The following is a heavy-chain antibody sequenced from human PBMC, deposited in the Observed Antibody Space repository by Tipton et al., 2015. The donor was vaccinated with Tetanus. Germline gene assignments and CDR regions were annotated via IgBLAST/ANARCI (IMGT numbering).Heavy chain of an antibody. CDR1: GDSGSRHY. CDR2: VSNSGRT. D-gene: IGHD2-15*01. Sequence: LSLTCSVSGDSGSRHYWSWIRQPPGKGLEWLAYVSNSGRTNYNYSIKSRITISQDTSKTQVSLKLTSVTAADTAVYYCARGVLCVGPSCAGISPLLDVWGRGTLVTVSS. V-gene: IGHV4-59*02. J-gene: IGHJ2*01. CDR3: ARGVLCVGPSCAGISPLLDV.